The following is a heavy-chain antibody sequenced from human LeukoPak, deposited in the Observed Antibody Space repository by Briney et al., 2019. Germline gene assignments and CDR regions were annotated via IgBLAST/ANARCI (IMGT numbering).Heavy chain of an antibody. CDR2: IYYRGST. D-gene: IGHD2-15*01. Sequence: SETLSLTCTVSAGSISNYYWSWIRQPPGKGLEWIGYIYYRGSTNFNPSLKSRVTISIDTSKNQFSLKLSSVTAVDTAVYYCATWRYCSGGSCYGNYYMDVWGKGTTVTVSS. V-gene: IGHV4-59*01. CDR3: ATWRYCSGGSCYGNYYMDV. CDR1: AGSISNYY. J-gene: IGHJ6*03.